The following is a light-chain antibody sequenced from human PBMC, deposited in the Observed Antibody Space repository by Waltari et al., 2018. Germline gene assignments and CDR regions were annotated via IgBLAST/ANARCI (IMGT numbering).Light chain of an antibody. CDR1: QSVASNY. CDR3: QQYGTSPLT. Sequence: EIVFTQYPVPLSLSPGERATLSCGASQSVASNYLAWYQQKPSLAPRLLIYDAATRATGIPDRFSGSGSGTDFTLTISRLEPEDFAVYYCQQYGTSPLTFGGGTKVEIK. J-gene: IGKJ4*01. V-gene: IGKV3D-20*01. CDR2: DAA.